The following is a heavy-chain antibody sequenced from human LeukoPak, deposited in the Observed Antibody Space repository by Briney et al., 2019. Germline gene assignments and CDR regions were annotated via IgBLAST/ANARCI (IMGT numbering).Heavy chain of an antibody. CDR3: ARHYLQPGAFDV. D-gene: IGHD3-10*01. V-gene: IGHV4-38-2*01. CDR1: GYSINTGYY. Sequence: SETLSLTFAVPGYSINTGYYWGWIRQPPGKGLEWIGSIYRSGSAYYNPPLESRVTVSVDTSKNQFSLRLTSVTAADTAVYFCARHYLQPGAFDVWGQGTLVTVSS. J-gene: IGHJ3*01. CDR2: IYRSGSA.